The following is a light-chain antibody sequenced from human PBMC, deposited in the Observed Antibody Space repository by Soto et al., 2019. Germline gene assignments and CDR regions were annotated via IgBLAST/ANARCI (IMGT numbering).Light chain of an antibody. CDR1: SSNIGAGYD. CDR2: GNS. J-gene: IGLJ2*01. Sequence: QSVLTQPPSVSGAPGQRVTISCTGSSSNIGAGYDVHWYQQLPGTAPKLLIYGNSNRPSGVPDRFSGSKSGTSASLAITGVQAEDEADYYCQSYDSSLSGDVVFGGGTKLTVL. V-gene: IGLV1-40*01. CDR3: QSYDSSLSGDVV.